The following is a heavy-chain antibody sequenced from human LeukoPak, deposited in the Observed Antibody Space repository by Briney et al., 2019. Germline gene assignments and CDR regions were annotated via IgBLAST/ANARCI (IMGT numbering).Heavy chain of an antibody. V-gene: IGHV3-30*04. CDR3: ARVELPYQFDY. D-gene: IGHD1-26*01. CDR2: ISYDGSNK. CDR1: GFTFSSYA. J-gene: IGHJ4*02. Sequence: GGSLRLSCAASGFTFSSYAMHWVRQAPGKGLEWVAVISYDGSNKYYADSVKGRFTISRDNSKNTLYLQMNSLRAEDTAVYYCARVELPYQFDYWGQGTLVTVSS.